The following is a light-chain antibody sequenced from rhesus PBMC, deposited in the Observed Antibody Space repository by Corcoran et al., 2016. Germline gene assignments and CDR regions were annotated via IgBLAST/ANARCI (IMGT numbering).Light chain of an antibody. J-gene: IGLJ1*01. V-gene: IGLV2S7*01. CDR1: SSDVGGYNY. CDR3: CSYTTISTYI. CDR2: GVT. Sequence: QAAPTQPPSVSGSPGQSVTISCTGSSSDVGGYNYVTWYQQSPGKAPKLMIYGVTQRPSGVSDRFSGSKSGNTASLTISGLQAEDEADYYCCSYTTISTYIFGTGTRLNVL.